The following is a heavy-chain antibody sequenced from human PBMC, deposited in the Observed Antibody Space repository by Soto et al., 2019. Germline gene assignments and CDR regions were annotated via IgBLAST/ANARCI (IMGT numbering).Heavy chain of an antibody. CDR2: ISNRGDT. V-gene: IGHV3-66*01. CDR3: AREPRYSRGGSCSITGDALDI. Sequence: VGSLRLSCTVSGFIVSDTYMNWVRQAPGKGLEWVSVISNRGDTHYADSVRGRFSLSRDIADNTLHLQMNNLRVEDTAVYYCAREPRYSRGGSCSITGDALDIWGQGTMVTVSS. CDR1: GFIVSDTY. D-gene: IGHD2-15*01. J-gene: IGHJ3*02.